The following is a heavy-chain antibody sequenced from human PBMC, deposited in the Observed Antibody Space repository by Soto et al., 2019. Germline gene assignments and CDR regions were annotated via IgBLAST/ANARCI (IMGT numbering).Heavy chain of an antibody. J-gene: IGHJ4*02. CDR1: GFTFRTYA. CDR3: AKLGYHYSDIHGYKPFDS. D-gene: IGHD3-22*01. CDR2: ISYDGIHS. V-gene: IGHV3-30*18. Sequence: GGSLRLSCAASGFTFRTYAMHWVRQAPGKGLEWLAVISYDGIHSYYADSVKGRFTISRDNSKNTLYLEMNRLRPEDTAVYYCAKLGYHYSDIHGYKPFDSWGQGTLVTVSS.